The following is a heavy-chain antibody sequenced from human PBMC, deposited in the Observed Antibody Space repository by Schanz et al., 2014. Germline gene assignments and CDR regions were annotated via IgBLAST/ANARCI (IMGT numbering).Heavy chain of an antibody. J-gene: IGHJ4*02. D-gene: IGHD3-16*01. CDR3: AKHRHYADNNGYPGIDY. CDR1: GFTFGSYA. CDR2: MYINSGST. V-gene: IGHV3-23*01. Sequence: EVRLLESGGVLVQPGGSLRLSCVGSGFTFGSYAMNWVRQAPGKGLEWISSMYINSGSTQYADSVKGRFTISRDNSRKTLSLQMNSLRAEDTAVYYCAKHRHYADNNGYPGIDYWGQGTLVTVSS.